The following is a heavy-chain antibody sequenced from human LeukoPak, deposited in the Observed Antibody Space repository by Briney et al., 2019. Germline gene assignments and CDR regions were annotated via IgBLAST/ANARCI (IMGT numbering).Heavy chain of an antibody. V-gene: IGHV1-18*01. Sequence: ASVKVSCKASGYTFTSYGISWVRRAPGQGLEWMGWISAYNGNTNYAQKLQGRVTMTTDASTSTAYMELRSLRSDDTAVYYCARDLYCTNGVCYSHRIDYWGQGTLVTVSS. J-gene: IGHJ4*02. D-gene: IGHD2-8*01. CDR3: ARDLYCTNGVCYSHRIDY. CDR1: GYTFTSYG. CDR2: ISAYNGNT.